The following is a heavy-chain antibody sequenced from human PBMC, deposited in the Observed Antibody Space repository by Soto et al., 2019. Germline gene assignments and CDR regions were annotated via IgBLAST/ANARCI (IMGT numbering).Heavy chain of an antibody. CDR3: AKGLGDYGDYGNFDY. Sequence: EVQLLESGGGLVQPGGSLRLSCAASGFTFSSYAMSWVRQAPGKGLEWVSAISGSGGSTYYADSVKGRFTISRDNSKNRLYLQMNSLRAEDTAVYYCAKGLGDYGDYGNFDYWGQGTLVTVSS. J-gene: IGHJ4*02. D-gene: IGHD4-17*01. CDR2: ISGSGGST. V-gene: IGHV3-23*01. CDR1: GFTFSSYA.